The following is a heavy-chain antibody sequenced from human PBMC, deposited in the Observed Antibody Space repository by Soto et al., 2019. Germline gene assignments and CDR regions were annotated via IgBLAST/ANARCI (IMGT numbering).Heavy chain of an antibody. CDR2: IYYDGSNE. Sequence: PGGSLRLSCAASGFSFSEYGMHWARQAPGKGLEWVALIYYDGSNEHYADSVQGRFTISRDNSKNTLYLQMNSLRAEDTAVYYCARDRGRDSDAFDIWGQGTVVTV. V-gene: IGHV3-33*08. J-gene: IGHJ3*02. D-gene: IGHD3-16*01. CDR3: ARDRGRDSDAFDI. CDR1: GFSFSEYG.